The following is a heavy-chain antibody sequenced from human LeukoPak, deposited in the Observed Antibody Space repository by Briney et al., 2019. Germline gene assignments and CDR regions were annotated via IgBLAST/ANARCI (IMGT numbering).Heavy chain of an antibody. D-gene: IGHD3-10*01. CDR2: IYYSGST. V-gene: IGHV4-39*01. J-gene: IGHJ5*02. Sequence: SETLSLTCTVSGGSISSSSYYWGWIRQPPGKGLEWIGSIYYSGSTYYNPSLKSRVTISVDTSKNQFSLKLNSVTAADTAVYYCARGRRSQWFGDLPSKSWFDPWGQGTLVTVSS. CDR3: ARGRRSQWFGDLPSKSWFDP. CDR1: GGSISSSSYY.